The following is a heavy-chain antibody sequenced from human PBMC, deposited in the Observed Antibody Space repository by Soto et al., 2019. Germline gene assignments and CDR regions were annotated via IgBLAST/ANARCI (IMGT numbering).Heavy chain of an antibody. CDR2: IYYSGST. J-gene: IGHJ4*02. Sequence: SETLSLTCTVSGGSISSYYWSWIRQPPGKGLEWIGYIYYSGSTNYNPSLKSRVTISVDTSKNQFSLKLSSGTAADTAVYYCARLWDSSGWYGGYDYWGQGTLVTVSS. CDR3: ARLWDSSGWYGGYDY. CDR1: GGSISSYY. D-gene: IGHD6-19*01. V-gene: IGHV4-59*08.